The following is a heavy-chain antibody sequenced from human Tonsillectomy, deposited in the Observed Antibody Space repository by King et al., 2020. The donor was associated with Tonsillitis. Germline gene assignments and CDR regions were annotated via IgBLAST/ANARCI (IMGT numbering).Heavy chain of an antibody. J-gene: IGHJ5*02. D-gene: IGHD6-19*01. CDR1: GFTFDDYA. Sequence: VQLMEAGGGLVQPGRYLRLSCGASGFTFDDYAIPWVRQAPGKGLEWVAGIRWNTGSIGYAVSVNGRFTISSDNAKNSLYLQMNSLRAEDTALYYCAKEDNSGWYNWFDPWGQGTLVTVSS. CDR3: AKEDNSGWYNWFDP. CDR2: IRWNTGSI. V-gene: IGHV3-9*01.